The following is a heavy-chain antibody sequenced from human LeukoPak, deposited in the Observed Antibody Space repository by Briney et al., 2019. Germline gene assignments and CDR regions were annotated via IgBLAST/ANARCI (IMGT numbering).Heavy chain of an antibody. CDR3: ARIFYYGTRGYYPDF. CDR2: SKNKDYTSST. D-gene: IGHD3-22*01. CDR1: GTTFSAPH. Sequence: PGGPLRLPCTPSGTTFSAPHMDWVRKAPGKGLEWIGRSKNKDYTSSTVYVASVNGRFTFSTDDPRNSLYLQMNSMTTEDTAVYYCARIFYYGTRGYYPDFWGEGTLVTVSS. V-gene: IGHV3-72*01. J-gene: IGHJ4*02.